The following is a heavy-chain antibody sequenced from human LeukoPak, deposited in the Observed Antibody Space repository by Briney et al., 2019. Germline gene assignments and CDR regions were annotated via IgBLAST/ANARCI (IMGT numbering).Heavy chain of an antibody. CDR3: AKEGRYDSSGYYHLDY. CDR1: GFTFSDYY. J-gene: IGHJ4*02. CDR2: IKQDGSEK. Sequence: GGSLRLSCAASGFTFSDYYMSWVRQAPGKGLEWVANIKQDGSEKYYVDSVKGRFTISRDNSKNSLYLQMNSLRAEDTAVYYCAKEGRYDSSGYYHLDYWGQGTLVTVSS. V-gene: IGHV3-7*01. D-gene: IGHD3-22*01.